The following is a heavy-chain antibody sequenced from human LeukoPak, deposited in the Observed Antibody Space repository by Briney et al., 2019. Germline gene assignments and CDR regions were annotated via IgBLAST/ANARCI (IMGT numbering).Heavy chain of an antibody. V-gene: IGHV3-30*02. D-gene: IGHD5-24*01. J-gene: IGHJ4*02. CDR3: ARGGPRWLQLREFDY. CDR1: GFTFSSYG. Sequence: PGGSLRLSCAASGFTFSSYGMHWVRQAPGKGLEWVAFIRYDGSNKYYADSVKGRFTISRDNAKNSLYLQMNSLRAEDTAVYYCARGGPRWLQLREFDYWGQGTLVTVSS. CDR2: IRYDGSNK.